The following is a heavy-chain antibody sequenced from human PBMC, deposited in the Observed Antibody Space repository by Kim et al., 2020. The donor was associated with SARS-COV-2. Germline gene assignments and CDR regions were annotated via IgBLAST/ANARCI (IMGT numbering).Heavy chain of an antibody. CDR3: ARPQDTRGYGWFDS. D-gene: IGHD3-22*01. V-gene: IGHV3-74*01. Sequence: AESGKGRFTISRDDAKNTLYLQMNSLRVEDTAVYYCARPQDTRGYGWFDSWGQGTLVTVSS. J-gene: IGHJ5*01.